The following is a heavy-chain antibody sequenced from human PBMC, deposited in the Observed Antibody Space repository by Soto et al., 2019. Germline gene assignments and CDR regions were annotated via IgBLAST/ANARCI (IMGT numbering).Heavy chain of an antibody. Sequence: GGSLRLSCAASGFTFSSYGMHWVRQAPGKGLEWVAVISYDGSNKYYADSVKGRFTISRDNSKNTLYLQMNCLSAADTAVYYCAKVGHDGPGYYYYGMDFWGQGTTVTVSS. D-gene: IGHD3-16*01. V-gene: IGHV3-30*18. J-gene: IGHJ6*02. CDR3: AKVGHDGPGYYYYGMDF. CDR2: ISYDGSNK. CDR1: GFTFSSYG.